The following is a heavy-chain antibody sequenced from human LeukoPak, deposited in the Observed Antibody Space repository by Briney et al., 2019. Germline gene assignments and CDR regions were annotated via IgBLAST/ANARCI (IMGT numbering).Heavy chain of an antibody. CDR1: GLTFNSYA. CDR3: AKAPLLTTVTHFDY. CDR2: ISGGGGST. D-gene: IGHD4-17*01. V-gene: IGHV3-23*01. Sequence: GGSLRLSCAASGLTFNSYAMNWVRQAPGKGLEWVSGISGGGGSTYYADSVKGRFTISRDNSKNTLYLQMNSLRAEDTAVYYCAKAPLLTTVTHFDYWGQGTLVTVSS. J-gene: IGHJ4*02.